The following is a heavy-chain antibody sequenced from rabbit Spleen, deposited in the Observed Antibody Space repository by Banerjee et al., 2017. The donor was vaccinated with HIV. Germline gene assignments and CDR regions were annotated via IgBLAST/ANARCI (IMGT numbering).Heavy chain of an antibody. CDR1: GFTISSSYW. J-gene: IGHJ4*01. Sequence: QSLEESGGGLFQPGGSLTLTCKASGFTISSSYWICWVRQAPGKGLEWIGCMSTKTYYASWAKGRFTISKTSSTTVALQMTSLTAADTAAYFCARGRTGGSNFAFNLWGQGTLVTVS. CDR3: ARGRTGGSNFAFNL. V-gene: IGHV1S40*01. CDR2: MSTKT. D-gene: IGHD4-2*01.